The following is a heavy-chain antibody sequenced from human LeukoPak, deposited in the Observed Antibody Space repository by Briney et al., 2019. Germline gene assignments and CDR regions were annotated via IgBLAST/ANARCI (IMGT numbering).Heavy chain of an antibody. CDR1: GGSFSGYY. Sequence: SETLSLTCAVYGGSFSGYYWSWIRQPPGKGLEWIGEINHSGSTNYNPSLKSRVTISVETSKNQFSLKLSSVTAADTAVYYCARGSAGRYFDYWGQGTLVTVSS. CDR3: ARGSAGRYFDY. J-gene: IGHJ4*02. CDR2: INHSGST. D-gene: IGHD3-10*01. V-gene: IGHV4-34*01.